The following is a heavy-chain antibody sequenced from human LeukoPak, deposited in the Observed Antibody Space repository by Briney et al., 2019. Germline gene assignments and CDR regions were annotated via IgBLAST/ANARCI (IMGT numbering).Heavy chain of an antibody. D-gene: IGHD5-18*01. Sequence: GGPLRLSCAASGFTSSNAWMSGVRQPPGKGLEWVGRIKSKTDGGTTDYAAPVKGRFTISRDDSKNTLYLQMNSLKTEDTAVYYCTTDLVQLWLRDYWGQGTLVTVSS. CDR2: IKSKTDGGTT. J-gene: IGHJ4*02. V-gene: IGHV3-15*01. CDR3: TTDLVQLWLRDY. CDR1: GFTSSNAW.